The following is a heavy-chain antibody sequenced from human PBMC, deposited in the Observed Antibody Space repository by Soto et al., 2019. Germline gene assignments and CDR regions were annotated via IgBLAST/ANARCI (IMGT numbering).Heavy chain of an antibody. CDR2: IYYSGST. J-gene: IGHJ6*02. V-gene: IGHV4-30-4*01. CDR1: GGSISSGDYY. CDR3: ARDRGPRDYYYGMDV. Sequence: QVQLQESGPGLVKPSQTLSLTCTVSGGSISSGDYYWSWIRQPPGKGLEWIGYIYYSGSTYYNPSLKSRVTISVDTSKNQFSLKLSSVTAADTAVYYCARDRGPRDYYYGMDVWGQGTTVTVSS.